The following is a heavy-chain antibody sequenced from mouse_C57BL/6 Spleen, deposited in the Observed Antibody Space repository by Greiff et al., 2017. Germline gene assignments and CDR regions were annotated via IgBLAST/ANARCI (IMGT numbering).Heavy chain of an antibody. CDR1: GYAFSSSW. CDR2: IYPGDGDT. J-gene: IGHJ4*01. CDR3: ARGSGAMDY. V-gene: IGHV1-82*01. Sequence: VQLQQSGPELVKPGASVKISCKASGYAFSSSWMNWVKQRPGKGLEWIGRIYPGDGDTNYNGKFKGKATLTADKSSSTAYMPLSSLTAEDSAVYFCARGSGAMDYWGQGTSVTVSA.